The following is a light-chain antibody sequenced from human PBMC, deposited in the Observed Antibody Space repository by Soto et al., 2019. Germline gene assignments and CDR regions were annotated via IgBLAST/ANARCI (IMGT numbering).Light chain of an antibody. J-gene: IGKJ1*01. Sequence: MLTQSPGTLTFNPRERATHSCRASQTVRNNYLAWYQQKPGQAPRLLIYDASSRATGIPDRFSGGGSGTDFTLTISRLEPEDVAVYYCQQYEAVVTFGQGTKVAIK. CDR1: QTVRNNY. V-gene: IGKV3-20*01. CDR3: QQYEAVVT. CDR2: DAS.